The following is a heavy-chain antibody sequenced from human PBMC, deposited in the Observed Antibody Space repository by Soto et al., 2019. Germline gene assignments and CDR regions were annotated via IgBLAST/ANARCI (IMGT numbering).Heavy chain of an antibody. J-gene: IGHJ3*02. CDR3: ARPTYYDFWSGYYAFDI. CDR1: GGTFSSYA. D-gene: IGHD3-3*01. V-gene: IGHV1-69*13. CDR2: ISPIFGTA. Sequence: SVKVSCKASGGTFSSYAISWVRQAPGQGLEWMGGISPIFGTANYAQKFQGRVTMTADASTSTAYMELSSLRSDDTAVYYCARPTYYDFWSGYYAFDIWGQGTMVTVSS.